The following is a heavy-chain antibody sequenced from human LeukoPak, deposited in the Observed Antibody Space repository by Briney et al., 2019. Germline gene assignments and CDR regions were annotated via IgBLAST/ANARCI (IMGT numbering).Heavy chain of an antibody. Sequence: NPSETLSLTCSVVGASVYSGDYYWAWIRQPPGKSLEYIGSILYTGSTYDNPSLTGRFSMSVDTSKNQFSLHLAPVTATDTAVYYCARRGVYGSENYFEYWGRGALVIVSS. D-gene: IGHD3-10*01. J-gene: IGHJ4*02. CDR2: ILYTGST. CDR3: ARRGVYGSENYFEY. CDR1: GASVYSGDYY. V-gene: IGHV4-39*01.